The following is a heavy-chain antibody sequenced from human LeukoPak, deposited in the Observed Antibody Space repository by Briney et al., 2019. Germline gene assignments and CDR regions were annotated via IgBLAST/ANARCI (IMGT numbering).Heavy chain of an antibody. CDR2: ISSSSSTI. CDR3: SRTPRFAWLLYDYYYYMDV. D-gene: IGHD3-9*01. J-gene: IGHJ6*03. V-gene: IGHV3-48*04. CDR1: GFTFSSYS. Sequence: QPGGSLRLSCAASGFTFSSYSMNWVRQAPGKGLEWVSYISSSSSTIYYADSVKGRFTISRDNAKNSLYLQMNSLRAEDTAVYYCSRTPRFAWLLYDYYYYMDVWGKGTTVTVSS.